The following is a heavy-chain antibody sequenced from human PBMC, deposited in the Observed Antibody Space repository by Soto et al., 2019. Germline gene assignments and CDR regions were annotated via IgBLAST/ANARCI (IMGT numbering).Heavy chain of an antibody. Sequence: QVQLQQWGAGLLKPSETLSLTCAVYGGSFSGYYWSWIRQPPGKGLEWIGEINHSGRTNYNPSLKSRVHISVDTSKNQFSLKLSSVTAADTAVYYCARGRYYGSGLSGGMDVWGQGTTVTVSS. V-gene: IGHV4-34*01. CDR3: ARGRYYGSGLSGGMDV. J-gene: IGHJ6*02. CDR2: INHSGRT. CDR1: GGSFSGYY. D-gene: IGHD3-10*01.